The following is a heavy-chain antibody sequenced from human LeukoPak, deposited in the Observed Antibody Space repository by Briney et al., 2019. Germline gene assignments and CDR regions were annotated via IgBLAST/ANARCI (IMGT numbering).Heavy chain of an antibody. D-gene: IGHD3-10*01. J-gene: IGHJ6*02. CDR3: ARDGESFYYYYYGMDV. V-gene: IGHV7-4-1*02. CDR1: GYTFTSYA. CDR2: INTNTGNP. Sequence: ASVKVSCKASGYTFTSYAMNWVRQAPGQGLEWMGWINTNTGNPTYAQGFTGRFVFSLDTSVSTAYLQISSLKAEDTAVYYCARDGESFYYYYYGMDVWGQGTTVTVSS.